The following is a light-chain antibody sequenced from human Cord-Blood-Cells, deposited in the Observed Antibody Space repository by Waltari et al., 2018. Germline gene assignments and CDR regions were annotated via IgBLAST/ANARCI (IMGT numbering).Light chain of an antibody. CDR2: QDR. Sequence: SYELTQPPSVSVSPGQTASITCPGDKLGDKYACCYQQKPGQSPVLVIYQDRKRPSGISERFSGSNSGNTATLTISGTQAMDEADYYCQAWDSSTYVFGTGTKVTVL. V-gene: IGLV3-1*01. CDR1: KLGDKY. J-gene: IGLJ1*01. CDR3: QAWDSSTYV.